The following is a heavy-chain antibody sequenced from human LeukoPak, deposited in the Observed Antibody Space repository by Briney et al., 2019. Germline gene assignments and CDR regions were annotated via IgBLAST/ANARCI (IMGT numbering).Heavy chain of an antibody. D-gene: IGHD3-10*01. J-gene: IGHJ3*02. CDR3: AREVRWFGELLDAFDI. CDR2: IYYSGST. V-gene: IGHV4-59*01. CDR1: GFTFSSYW. Sequence: GSLRLSCAASGFTFSSYWMSWIRQPPGKGLEWIGYIYYSGSTNYNPSLKSRVTISVDTSKNQFSLKLSSVTAADTAVYYCAREVRWFGELLDAFDIWGQGTMVTVSS.